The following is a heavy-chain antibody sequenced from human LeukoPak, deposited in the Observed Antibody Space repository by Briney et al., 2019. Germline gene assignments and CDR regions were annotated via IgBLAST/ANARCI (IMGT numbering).Heavy chain of an antibody. V-gene: IGHV3-30*02. J-gene: IGHJ4*02. D-gene: IGHD1-26*01. CDR3: AKDPESGSYYWGYFES. CDR2: IRYDGSNT. CDR1: GFTFSSYG. Sequence: HPGGSLRLSCAASGFTFSSYGIHWVRQAPGKGLEWIAFIRYDGSNTYYADSVKGRFTISRDNSKNTPYLQMDSLRAEDTAVYYCAKDPESGSYYWGYFESWGQGTLVTVSS.